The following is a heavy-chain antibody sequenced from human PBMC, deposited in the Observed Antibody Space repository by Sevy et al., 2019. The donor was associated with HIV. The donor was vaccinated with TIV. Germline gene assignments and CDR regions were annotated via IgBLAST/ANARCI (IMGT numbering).Heavy chain of an antibody. J-gene: IGHJ4*02. V-gene: IGHV3-49*03. Sequence: GGSLRLSCTASGFTFGDYAMSWFRQAPGKGLEWVGFIRSKAYGGTTEYAASVKGRFTISRDDSKNIAYLQMNSLKTEDTAVYYCTRRYYYDSSGYYQRDYWGQGTLVTVSS. CDR3: TRRYYYDSSGYYQRDY. CDR2: IRSKAYGGTT. CDR1: GFTFGDYA. D-gene: IGHD3-22*01.